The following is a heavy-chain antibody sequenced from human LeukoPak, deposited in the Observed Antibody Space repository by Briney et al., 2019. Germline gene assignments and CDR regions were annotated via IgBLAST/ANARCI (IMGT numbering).Heavy chain of an antibody. D-gene: IGHD2/OR15-2a*01. Sequence: PSETLSLTCTVSGSSISNYYWSWIRQPPGKGLEWIGYIYYSGSTNYNPSLKSRVTISVDTSKNQFSLKLSSVTAADTAVYYCARVGWDRTFLDAFDIWGQGTMVTVSS. V-gene: IGHV4-59*01. CDR2: IYYSGST. CDR1: GSSISNYY. CDR3: ARVGWDRTFLDAFDI. J-gene: IGHJ3*02.